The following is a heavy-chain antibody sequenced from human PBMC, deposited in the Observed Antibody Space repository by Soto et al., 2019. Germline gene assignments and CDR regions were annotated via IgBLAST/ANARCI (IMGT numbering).Heavy chain of an antibody. V-gene: IGHV3-66*01. D-gene: IGHD3-3*01. CDR3: GSYDFWSGYSDY. CDR1: GFTVSSNY. CDR2: FYTGGST. Sequence: EVQLVESGGGLVQPGGSLRLSCAVSGFTVSSNYMSWVRQAPGKGLEWVSIFYTGGSTYYSDSVKGRFTISRDNSKNTLYLQMNSLREEDTAVYYCGSYDFWSGYSDYWGQGTRVTVSS. J-gene: IGHJ4*02.